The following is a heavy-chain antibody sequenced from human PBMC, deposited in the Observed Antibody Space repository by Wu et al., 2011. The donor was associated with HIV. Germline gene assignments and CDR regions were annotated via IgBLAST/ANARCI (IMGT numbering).Heavy chain of an antibody. J-gene: IGHJ4*02. Sequence: QVQLVQSGAEVKKPGSSVKVSCKASGRTFSSYAISWVRQAPGQGLEWMGRIIPIFGTANYAQKFQGRVTITADESTSTAYMELSSLRSEDTAVYYCARDPPQYSSSWYDGTVDYWGQGTLVTVSS. V-gene: IGHV1-69*15. CDR3: ARDPPQYSSSWYDGTVDY. D-gene: IGHD6-13*01. CDR2: IIPIFGTA. CDR1: GRTFSSYA.